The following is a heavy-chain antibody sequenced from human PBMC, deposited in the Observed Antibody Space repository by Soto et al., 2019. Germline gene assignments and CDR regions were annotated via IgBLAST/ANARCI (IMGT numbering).Heavy chain of an antibody. J-gene: IGHJ3*02. CDR3: ATSRTVGLLRADAFDI. D-gene: IGHD1-26*01. CDR2: FDPEDGET. V-gene: IGHV1-24*01. Sequence: ASVKVSCKVSGYTLTELSMHWVRQAPGKGLEWMGGFDPEDGETIYAQKFQGRVTMTEDTSTDTAYMELSSLRSEDTAVYYCATSRTVGLLRADAFDIWGQGTMVTVSS. CDR1: GYTLTELS.